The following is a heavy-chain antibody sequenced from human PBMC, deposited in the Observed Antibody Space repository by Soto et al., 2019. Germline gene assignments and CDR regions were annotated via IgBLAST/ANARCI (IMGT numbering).Heavy chain of an antibody. CDR2: INPSGGST. D-gene: IGHD6-19*01. J-gene: IGHJ4*02. CDR1: GYSCTSYW. V-gene: IGHV1-46*03. CDR3: ARDRQIAVAAPGYFDY. Sequence: GESLKISCKGSGYSCTSYWIGWVRRAPGQGLEWMGIINPSGGSTSYAQKFQGRVTMTRDTSTSTVYMELSSLRSEDTAVYYCARDRQIAVAAPGYFDYWGQGTLVTVSS.